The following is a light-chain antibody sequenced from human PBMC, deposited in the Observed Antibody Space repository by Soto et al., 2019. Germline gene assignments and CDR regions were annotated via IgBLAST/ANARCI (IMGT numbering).Light chain of an antibody. CDR3: QQYKSYSRT. CDR1: QSISPW. V-gene: IGKV1-5*03. CDR2: KTS. J-gene: IGKJ1*01. Sequence: DIQMTQSPSTLSASVGDRVTITCRASQSISPWLAWYQQKPGKAPKVLIYKTSSLQSGVPSRFSGSGSGTEFTLTISSLQPDDFATYYGQQYKSYSRTFGQGTKVEI.